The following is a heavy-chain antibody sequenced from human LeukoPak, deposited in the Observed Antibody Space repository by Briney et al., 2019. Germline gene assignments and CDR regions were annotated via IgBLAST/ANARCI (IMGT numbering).Heavy chain of an antibody. J-gene: IGHJ5*02. D-gene: IGHD6-25*01. Sequence: SETLSLTCTVSGGSVSSGSYYWSWTRQPPGKGLEWIGYIYYSGSTNYHPSLKSRVTISVDTSKNQFSLKLSSVTAADTAVYYCARDLATGWFDPWGQGTLVTVSS. CDR1: GGSVSSGSYY. CDR3: ARDLATGWFDP. CDR2: IYYSGST. V-gene: IGHV4-61*01.